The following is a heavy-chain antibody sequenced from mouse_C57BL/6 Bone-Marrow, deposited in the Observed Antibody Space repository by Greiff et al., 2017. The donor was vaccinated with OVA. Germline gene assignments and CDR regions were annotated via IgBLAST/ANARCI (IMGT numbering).Heavy chain of an antibody. J-gene: IGHJ2*01. CDR2: INPGSGGT. CDR1: GYAFTNYL. CDR3: ARWLGLGNY. Sequence: QVQLQQSGAELVRPGTSVKVSCKASGYAFTNYLIEWVKQRPGQGLEWIGVINPGSGGTNYNEKFKGKATLTADKSSSTAYMQLSSLTSEDSAVYFCARWLGLGNYWGQGTTLTVSS. V-gene: IGHV1-54*01. D-gene: IGHD4-1*01.